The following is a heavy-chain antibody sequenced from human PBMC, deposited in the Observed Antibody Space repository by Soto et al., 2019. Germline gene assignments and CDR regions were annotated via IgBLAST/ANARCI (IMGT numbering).Heavy chain of an antibody. V-gene: IGHV4-59*12. Sequence: SETLSLTCTVSGGSISSYYWSWIRQPPGKGLEWIGYIYYSGSTNYNPSLKSRVTISVDTSKNQFSLKLSSVTAADTAVYYCARFVAGLGGYCGQGTLVTVYS. J-gene: IGHJ4*02. CDR1: GGSISSYY. D-gene: IGHD1-26*01. CDR2: IYYSGST. CDR3: ARFVAGLGGY.